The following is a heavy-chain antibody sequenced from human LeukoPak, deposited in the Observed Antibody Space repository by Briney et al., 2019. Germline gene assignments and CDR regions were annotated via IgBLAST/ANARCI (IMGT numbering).Heavy chain of an antibody. CDR3: ARVPAAAGGQ. J-gene: IGHJ4*02. CDR1: GFTFSSYS. V-gene: IGHV3-48*04. D-gene: IGHD6-13*01. CDR2: ISSSSSTI. Sequence: GGSLRLSCAASGFTFSSYSMNWVRQAPGKGLEWVSYISSSSSTIYYADSMKGRFTISRDNAKNSLYLQMNSLRAEDTAVYYCARVPAAAGGQWGQGTLVTVSS.